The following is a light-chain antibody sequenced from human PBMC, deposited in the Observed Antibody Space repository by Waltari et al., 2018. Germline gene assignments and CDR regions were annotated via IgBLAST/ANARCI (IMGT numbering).Light chain of an antibody. CDR3: QQRSNWPPRLT. CDR2: DAS. V-gene: IGKV3-11*01. CDR1: QSVSSY. J-gene: IGKJ4*01. Sequence: ELVLTQSPATPSLSPGERATLSCRASQSVSSYLAWYQQKPGQAPRLLIYDASNRATGIPARFSGSGSGTDFTLTISSLEPEDFAVYYCQQRSNWPPRLTFGGGTKVEIK.